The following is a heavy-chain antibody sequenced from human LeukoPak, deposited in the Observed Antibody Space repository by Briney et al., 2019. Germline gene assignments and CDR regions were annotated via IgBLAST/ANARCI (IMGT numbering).Heavy chain of an antibody. CDR3: ARDGGALAAAEL. J-gene: IGHJ4*02. Sequence: ASVKVSCKASGGTFSSYAFSWVRQAPGQGLEWMGRIIPILGIANYAQKFQGRVTITADKSTSTAYMELSSLRSEDTAVYYCARDGGALAAAELWGQGTLVTVSS. D-gene: IGHD6-13*01. CDR1: GGTFSSYA. V-gene: IGHV1-69*04. CDR2: IIPILGIA.